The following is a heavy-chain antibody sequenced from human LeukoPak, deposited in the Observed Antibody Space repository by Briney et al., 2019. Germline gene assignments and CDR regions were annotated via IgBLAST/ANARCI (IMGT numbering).Heavy chain of an antibody. CDR3: TKALSSGYSSGAFDI. CDR1: GFTFDDYA. V-gene: IGHV3-9*01. Sequence: GGSLRLSCAASGFTFDDYAMHWVRQAPGKGLEWVSGISWNSGNIGYADSMKGRFTISRDNAKNSLYLQVNSLRAEDTALYYCTKALSSGYSSGAFDIWGQGTMVTVSS. J-gene: IGHJ3*02. D-gene: IGHD3-22*01. CDR2: ISWNSGNI.